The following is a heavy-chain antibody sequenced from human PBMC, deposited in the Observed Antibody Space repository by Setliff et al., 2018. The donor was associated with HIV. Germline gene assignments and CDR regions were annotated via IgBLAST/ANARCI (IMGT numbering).Heavy chain of an antibody. CDR2: INHSGST. V-gene: IGHV4-34*01. CDR1: GGSFSGYY. CDR3: ARGPYYYDSSGYYH. J-gene: IGHJ4*02. Sequence: TSETLSLTCAVYGGSFSGYYWSWIRQPPGKGLEGIGEINHSGSTNYNPSLESRVTISVDTSKNQFSLKLSSVTAADTAAYYCARGPYYYDSSGYYHWGQGTLVTVSS. D-gene: IGHD3-22*01.